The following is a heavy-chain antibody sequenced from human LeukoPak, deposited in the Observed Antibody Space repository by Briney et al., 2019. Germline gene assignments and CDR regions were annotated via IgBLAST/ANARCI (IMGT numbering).Heavy chain of an antibody. CDR1: GFTFSSYW. CDR3: ARVRGVVIATCFDY. J-gene: IGHJ4*02. CDR2: IKQGGSEK. D-gene: IGHD2-21*01. V-gene: IGHV3-7*01. Sequence: GGSLRLSCAASGFTFSSYWMSWVRQAPGKGLEWVANIKQGGSEKYYVDPVKGRFTISRDNAKNSLYLQMNSLRAEDTAVYYCARVRGVVIATCFDYWGQGTLVTVSS.